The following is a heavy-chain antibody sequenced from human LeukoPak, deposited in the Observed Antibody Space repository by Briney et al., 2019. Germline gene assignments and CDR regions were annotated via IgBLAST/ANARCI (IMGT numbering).Heavy chain of an antibody. CDR3: ASHDSPNWYFDL. CDR2: IYTSGST. V-gene: IGHV4-4*07. CDR1: GGSISSYY. Sequence: PSETLSLTCTVSGGSISSYYWSWIRQPAGKGLEWIGRIYTSGSTNYNPFLKSRVTMSVDTSKNQFSLKLSSVTAADTAVYYCASHDSPNWYFDLWGRGTLVTVSS. D-gene: IGHD2-15*01. J-gene: IGHJ2*01.